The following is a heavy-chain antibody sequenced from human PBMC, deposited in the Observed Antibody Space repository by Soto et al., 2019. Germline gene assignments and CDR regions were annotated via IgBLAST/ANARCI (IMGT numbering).Heavy chain of an antibody. V-gene: IGHV1-46*01. J-gene: IGHJ6*02. CDR3: ARESAPRIIDRNYYYCGMDV. Sequence: ASVKVSCKASGYTFTSYFVHWVRQAPGQGLEWMGIINPSGGSTTYAQKFQGRVAMTRDTSTSTVYMELSSLRSEDTAVYYCARESAPRIIDRNYYYCGMDVWGRGTTVTVSS. CDR2: INPSGGST. D-gene: IGHD3-10*01. CDR1: GYTFTSYF.